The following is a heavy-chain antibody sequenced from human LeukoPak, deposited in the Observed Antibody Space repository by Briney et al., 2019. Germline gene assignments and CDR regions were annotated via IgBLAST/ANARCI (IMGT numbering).Heavy chain of an antibody. CDR1: GFTVSSNY. CDR3: ANMASHYYDSSGYYRNDY. D-gene: IGHD3-22*01. J-gene: IGHJ4*02. V-gene: IGHV3-53*01. CDR2: IYSGGST. Sequence: GGSLRLSCAASGFTVSSNYMSWVRQAPGKGLEWASLIYSGGSTYYADSVKGRFTISRDNSKNTLYLQMNSLRAEDTAVYYCANMASHYYDSSGYYRNDYWGQGTLVTVSS.